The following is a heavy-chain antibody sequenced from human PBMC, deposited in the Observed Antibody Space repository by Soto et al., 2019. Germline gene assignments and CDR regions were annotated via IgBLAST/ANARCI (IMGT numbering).Heavy chain of an antibody. D-gene: IGHD2-21*02. CDR3: ARSIVVVTALDY. J-gene: IGHJ4*02. V-gene: IGHV1-3*01. CDR1: GYTFTSYA. Sequence: GGSVKVSCKASGYTFTSYAIDWVRQAPGQRLEWMGWINAGNGNTKYSQKFQGRVTITRDTSASTAYMELSSLRSEDTAVYYCARSIVVVTALDYWGQGTLVTVSS. CDR2: INAGNGNT.